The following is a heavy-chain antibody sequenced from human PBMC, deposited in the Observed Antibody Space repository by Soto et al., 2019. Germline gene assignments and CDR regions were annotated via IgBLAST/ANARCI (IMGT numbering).Heavy chain of an antibody. Sequence: GASVKVSCKASGYTFTSYDINWVRQATGQGLERMGWMNPNSGNTGYAQKFQGRVTMTRNTSISTAYMELSSLRSEDTAVYYCARVLAARLRKNKHNNFDYWGQGTLVTVSS. V-gene: IGHV1-8*01. J-gene: IGHJ4*02. D-gene: IGHD6-6*01. CDR2: MNPNSGNT. CDR1: GYTFTSYD. CDR3: ARVLAARLRKNKHNNFDY.